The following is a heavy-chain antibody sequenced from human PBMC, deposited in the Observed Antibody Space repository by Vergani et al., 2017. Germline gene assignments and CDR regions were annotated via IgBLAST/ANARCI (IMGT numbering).Heavy chain of an antibody. CDR1: GYTFTSYY. CDR2: INPSGGST. CDR3: ARALSIISRVFSNGDYYYYGMDV. V-gene: IGHV1-46*01. J-gene: IGHJ6*02. D-gene: IGHD5-12*01. Sequence: QVQLVQSGAEVKKPGASVKVSCKASGYTFTSYYMHWVRQAPGQGLEWMGIINPSGGSTSYAQKFQGRVTMTRDTSTSTVYMELSSLRSEDTAVYYCARALSIISRVFSNGDYYYYGMDVWGQGTTVTVSS.